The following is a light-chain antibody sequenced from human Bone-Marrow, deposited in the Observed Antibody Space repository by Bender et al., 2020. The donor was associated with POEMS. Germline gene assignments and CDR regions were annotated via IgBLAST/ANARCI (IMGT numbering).Light chain of an antibody. CDR2: DDI. V-gene: IGLV3-21*02. CDR3: QVWDSTSDHYV. Sequence: SYVLTQPPSVSVAPGQTARIPCGGNNLGYKSVHWYQQKPGQAPVLVVHDDIDRPSGIPERFSGSNSVNTATLTISGVEAGDEADYYCQVWDSTSDHYVFGSGTTVTVL. CDR1: NLGYKS. J-gene: IGLJ1*01.